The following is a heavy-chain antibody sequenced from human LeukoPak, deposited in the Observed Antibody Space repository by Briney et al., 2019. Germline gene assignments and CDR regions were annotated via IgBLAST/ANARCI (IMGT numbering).Heavy chain of an antibody. J-gene: IGHJ4*02. CDR1: GYTFTSYH. Sequence: AASVKVSFKTSGYTFTSYHIIWVRQATGQGLEWMGWMNPYSGDRGYAQKFQGRVSITSDTSISTAYLELSSLRSDDTAVYFCARTTSLTASGYDYWGQGTLVTVSS. CDR3: ARTTSLTASGYDY. D-gene: IGHD4-17*01. CDR2: MNPYSGDR. V-gene: IGHV1-8*03.